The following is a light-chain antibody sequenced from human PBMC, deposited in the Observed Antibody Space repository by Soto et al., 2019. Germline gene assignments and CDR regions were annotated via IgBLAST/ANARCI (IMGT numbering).Light chain of an antibody. CDR3: HT. CDR1: QGISSW. V-gene: IGKV1-12*01. J-gene: IGKJ5*01. CDR2: AVS. Sequence: QVTQSQASFSSSASDRVTITCRASQGISSWLAWYQQKPGTAPKLLIYAVSTLHIGVPSRFSGSGSGTEFPLTISSLQRDDFASYYCHTFGQGTRLEI.